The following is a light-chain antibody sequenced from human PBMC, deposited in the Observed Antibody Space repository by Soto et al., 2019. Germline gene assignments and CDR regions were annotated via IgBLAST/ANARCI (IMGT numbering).Light chain of an antibody. J-gene: IGKJ1*01. CDR1: RDVGSD. V-gene: IGKV1-6*01. CDR3: LQDYGDSWT. CDR2: AAS. Sequence: QMTQSPSSLSASVGEKIIITCRASRDVGSDVSWYQQKPGQAPKLLIYAASNLCTGVPSRFSGSRSGTEFTLTISSLQPEDFASYYCLQDYGDSWTFGQGTKVDNK.